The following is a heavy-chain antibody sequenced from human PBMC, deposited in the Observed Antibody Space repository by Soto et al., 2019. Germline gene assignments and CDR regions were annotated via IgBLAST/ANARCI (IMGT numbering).Heavy chain of an antibody. CDR2: IIPIFGTA. CDR3: ARGGDYYDRSGQNWFDP. CDR1: GGTFSSYA. V-gene: IGHV1-69*01. J-gene: IGHJ5*02. D-gene: IGHD3-22*01. Sequence: QVQLVQSGAEVKKPGSSVKVSCKASGGTFSSYAISWVRQAPGQGLEWMGGIIPIFGTANYAQKFQGRVTITADESTSTDYMELSSLRSEDTAVYYCARGGDYYDRSGQNWFDPWGQGTLVTVSS.